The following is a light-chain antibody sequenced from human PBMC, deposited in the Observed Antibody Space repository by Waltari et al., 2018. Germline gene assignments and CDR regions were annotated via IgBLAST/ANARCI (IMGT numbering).Light chain of an antibody. Sequence: QSALTQPASVSGSPGPSITISCPGSSGDVGGYNYVSWYQQYPGNAPKLMIYDVNKRPSGVSYRFSGSKSGNTASLTISGLQGEDEADYYCISYTASGAWLFGGGTKLTVL. J-gene: IGLJ3*02. CDR3: ISYTASGAWL. CDR1: SGDVGGYNY. CDR2: DVN. V-gene: IGLV2-14*01.